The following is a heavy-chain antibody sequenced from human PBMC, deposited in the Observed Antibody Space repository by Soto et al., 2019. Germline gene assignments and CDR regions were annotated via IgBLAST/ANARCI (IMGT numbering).Heavy chain of an antibody. CDR1: GGTFSSYA. CDR3: ARGGIAAAGAFDY. CDR2: IIPIFGTA. Sequence: QVQLVQSGAEVKKPGSSVKVSCKASGGTFSSYAISWVRQAPGQGLEWMGGIIPIFGTANYAQKFQGRVTITADESTSTAHRELSSLSSEDKDVYYCARGGIAAAGAFDYWGQGTLVTVSS. V-gene: IGHV1-69*01. J-gene: IGHJ4*02. D-gene: IGHD6-13*01.